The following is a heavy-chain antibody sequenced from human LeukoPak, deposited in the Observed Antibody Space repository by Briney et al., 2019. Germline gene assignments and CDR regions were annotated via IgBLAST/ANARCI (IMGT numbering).Heavy chain of an antibody. D-gene: IGHD3-22*01. CDR2: IYYSGST. CDR3: ARDYYDSSGYLRLFDY. V-gene: IGHV4-39*07. CDR1: GGSISSSSYY. Sequence: PSETLSLTCTVSGGSISSSSYYWGWIRQPPGKGLEWIGSIYYSGSTYYNPSLKSRVTISVDTSKNQFSLKLSSVTAADTAVYYCARDYYDSSGYLRLFDYWGQGTLVTVSS. J-gene: IGHJ4*02.